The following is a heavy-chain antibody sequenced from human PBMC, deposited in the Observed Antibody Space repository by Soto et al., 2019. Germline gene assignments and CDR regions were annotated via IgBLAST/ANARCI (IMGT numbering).Heavy chain of an antibody. D-gene: IGHD3-22*01. CDR1: GYSFTSYW. CDR2: IYPGDSDT. J-gene: IGHJ5*02. Sequence: GASLQISCKGSGYSFTSYWISWVRPMPGKGLEWMGIIYPGDSDTRYSPSFQGQVTISADKSISTAYLQWSSLKASDTAMYYCARLVYYDSSGYTPKCFDPWGQGTLVTVSS. V-gene: IGHV5-51*01. CDR3: ARLVYYDSSGYTPKCFDP.